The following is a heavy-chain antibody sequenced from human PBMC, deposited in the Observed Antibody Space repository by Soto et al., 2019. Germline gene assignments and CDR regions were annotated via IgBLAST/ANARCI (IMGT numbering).Heavy chain of an antibody. Sequence: EVQLLESGGGLVQPGGSLRLSCAASGFTFSSYAMNWVRQAPGKGLEWVSAISGTGFSTYYTDSVKGRFTISRDNSKNTLYLQMNRLRAEGTAVYYCAKVIVVVTADRGRYFQHWGQGTLVTVTS. CDR3: AKVIVVVTADRGRYFQH. J-gene: IGHJ1*01. V-gene: IGHV3-23*01. D-gene: IGHD2-21*02. CDR1: GFTFSSYA. CDR2: ISGTGFST.